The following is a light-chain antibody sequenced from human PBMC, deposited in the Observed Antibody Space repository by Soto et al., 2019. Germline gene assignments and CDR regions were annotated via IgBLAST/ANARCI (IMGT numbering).Light chain of an antibody. CDR1: QSVXSW. V-gene: IGKV1-5*01. CDR2: DAS. Sequence: IPLTQCPSGLSASVGESVTITCRPSQSVXSWLAWYQQKPGKAPKVLXYDASSLESGVPSRLSGSGSGTDFTFTISGLQPDDVAVYYCQQYYSTTRTFGHGTKVDI. J-gene: IGKJ1*01. CDR3: QQYYSTTRT.